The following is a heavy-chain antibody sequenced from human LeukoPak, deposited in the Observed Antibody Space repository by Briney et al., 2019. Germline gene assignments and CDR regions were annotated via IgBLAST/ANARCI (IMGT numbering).Heavy chain of an antibody. Sequence: SETLSLTCTVSGGSISSYYWSWIRQPPGKGLEWIGYIHYSGSTHYNPSLKSRVTISVDTSKNQVSLKLRSVTAADTAVYYCARSSVDTAMGYYFDYWGQGTLVTVSS. D-gene: IGHD5-18*01. CDR2: IHYSGST. V-gene: IGHV4-59*01. CDR1: GGSISSYY. CDR3: ARSSVDTAMGYYFDY. J-gene: IGHJ4*02.